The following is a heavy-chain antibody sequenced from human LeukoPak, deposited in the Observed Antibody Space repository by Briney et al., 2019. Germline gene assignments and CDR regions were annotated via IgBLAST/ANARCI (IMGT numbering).Heavy chain of an antibody. Sequence: ASVKVSCKASAYTFTSYGISWVRQAPGQGLEWMGWISAYNGNTNYAQKLQGRVTMTTDTSTSTAYMELRSLRSDDTAVYYCARDHGSGSDRPDAFDIWGQGTMVTVSS. CDR1: AYTFTSYG. V-gene: IGHV1-18*01. CDR3: ARDHGSGSDRPDAFDI. CDR2: ISAYNGNT. J-gene: IGHJ3*02. D-gene: IGHD1-26*01.